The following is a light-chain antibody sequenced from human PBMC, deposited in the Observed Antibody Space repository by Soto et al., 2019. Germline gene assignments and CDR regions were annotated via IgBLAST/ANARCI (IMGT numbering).Light chain of an antibody. J-gene: IGLJ1*01. CDR3: SSYTSISSLGV. Sequence: QSVLTQPASVSGSPGQSITISCTGTGSDVGSYKYVSWYQQHPGKAPKLIIFEVSNRPSGVSDRFSGSKSGNRASLTISGLQAEDEADHYCSSYTSISSLGVFGTGTKVTVL. CDR1: GSDVGSYKY. V-gene: IGLV2-14*01. CDR2: EVS.